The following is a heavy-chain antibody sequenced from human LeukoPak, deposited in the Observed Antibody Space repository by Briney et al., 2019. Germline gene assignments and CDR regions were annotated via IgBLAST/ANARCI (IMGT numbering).Heavy chain of an antibody. CDR1: GFTFSSYW. CDR2: IRQDGGEK. V-gene: IGHV3-7*01. J-gene: IGHJ4*01. D-gene: IGHD6-13*01. Sequence: GGSLRLSCAVSGFTFSSYWMNWVRQAPGKGLEWVASIRQDGGEKSYVDSVKGRFTISRDNTKNSLYLQMSSRSAEDTAVYYCARDGTAAGLYFDLWGQGTLVTVSS. CDR3: ARDGTAAGLYFDL.